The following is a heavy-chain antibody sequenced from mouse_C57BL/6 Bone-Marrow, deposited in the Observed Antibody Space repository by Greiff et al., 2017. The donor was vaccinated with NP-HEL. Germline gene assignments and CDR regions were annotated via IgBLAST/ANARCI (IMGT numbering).Heavy chain of an antibody. CDR1: GFTFSNYW. V-gene: IGHV6-3*01. J-gene: IGHJ4*01. CDR3: TDPNWDYYAMDY. D-gene: IGHD4-1*01. CDR2: IRLKSDNYAT. Sequence: EVKLMESGGGLVQPGGSMKLSCVASGFTFSNYWMNWVRQSPETGLEWVAQIRLKSDNYATHYAESVKGRFTISRDDSKSSVYLQMNNLRAEDTGIYYCTDPNWDYYAMDYWGQGTSVTVSS.